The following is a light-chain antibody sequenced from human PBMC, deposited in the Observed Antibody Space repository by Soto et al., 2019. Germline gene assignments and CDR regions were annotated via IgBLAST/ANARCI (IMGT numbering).Light chain of an antibody. CDR2: DAS. CDR3: QQRSSWIT. CDR1: QSVRSF. J-gene: IGKJ5*01. V-gene: IGKV3-11*01. Sequence: EIVLTQSPATLSLSPGERATLSCRASQSVRSFLTWYQQRPGQAPRLLIYDASKRASGIPARFSGSGSGTDFNLTISSLYPEDFAVSYCQQRSSWITFGQGTRLEIK.